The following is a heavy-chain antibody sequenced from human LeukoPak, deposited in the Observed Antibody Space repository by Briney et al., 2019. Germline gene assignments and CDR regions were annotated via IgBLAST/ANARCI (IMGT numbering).Heavy chain of an antibody. CDR3: ARARDRTGSQSY. CDR1: GYTLPSYG. J-gene: IGHJ4*02. D-gene: IGHD1-26*01. Sequence: ASVKVSCKASGYTLPSYGISWVRQAPGQGLEWMGWISANNGDTNYAQKFQGRVTVTTETSTTTAYMELRTLRSDDTAVYYCARARDRTGSQSYWGQGTLVTVSS. CDR2: ISANNGDT. V-gene: IGHV1-18*01.